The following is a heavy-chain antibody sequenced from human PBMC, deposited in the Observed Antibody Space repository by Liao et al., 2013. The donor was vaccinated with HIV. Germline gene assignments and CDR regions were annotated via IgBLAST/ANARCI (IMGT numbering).Heavy chain of an antibody. CDR1: GGSFSGYY. CDR2: IYTSGST. Sequence: QVQLQQWGAGLLKPSETLSLTCAVYGGSFSGYYWSWIRQPPGKGLEWIGRIYTSGSTNYNPSLKSRVTMSVDTSKNQFSLKLSSVTAADTAVYYCARISINYPDAFDIWGQGTLVTVSS. J-gene: IGHJ3*02. V-gene: IGHV4-59*10. CDR3: ARISINYPDAFDI. D-gene: IGHD3-3*02.